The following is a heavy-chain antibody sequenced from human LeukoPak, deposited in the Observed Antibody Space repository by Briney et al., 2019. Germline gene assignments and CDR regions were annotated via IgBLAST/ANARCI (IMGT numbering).Heavy chain of an antibody. J-gene: IGHJ5*01. V-gene: IGHV4-31*03. CDR2: VDYIGIT. D-gene: IGHD6-13*01. Sequence: SPTLSPTCTVSGASINSAGPDCSRLRQHPGKGLEWIGVVDYIGITYYNPSRNPSLKSRFTISLNTSKNQFSLNLTSVTAADTAVYYCARVAIAAGGTGIDAWGQGTLVTVSS. CDR1: GASINSAGPD. CDR3: ARVAIAAGGTGIDA.